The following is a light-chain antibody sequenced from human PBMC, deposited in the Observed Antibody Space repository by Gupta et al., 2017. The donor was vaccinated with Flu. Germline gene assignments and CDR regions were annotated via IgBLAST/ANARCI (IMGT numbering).Light chain of an antibody. Sequence: EIVMTQSPATLSVSPGERATLSCRASQSVSSNLAWYQQKPGQAPRLLIYGASTRATGIPARFSGSGSGTEFTLTISSRQSEDFAVYYCQQYNNCPVSFGQGTKVEIK. CDR2: GAS. CDR1: QSVSSN. CDR3: QQYNNCPVS. J-gene: IGKJ2*03. V-gene: IGKV3-15*01.